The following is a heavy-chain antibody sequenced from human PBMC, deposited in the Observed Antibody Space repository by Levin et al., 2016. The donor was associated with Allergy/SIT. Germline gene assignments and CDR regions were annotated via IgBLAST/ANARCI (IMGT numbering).Heavy chain of an antibody. J-gene: IGHJ4*02. CDR3: AKGMAYCSGGSCYSDYFDY. CDR2: ISGSGGST. D-gene: IGHD2-15*01. V-gene: IGHV3-23*01. Sequence: VRQMPGKGLEWVSAISGSGGSTYYADSVKGRFTISRDNSKNTLYLQMNSLRAEDTAVYYCAKGMAYCSGGSCYSDYFDYWGQGTLVTVSS.